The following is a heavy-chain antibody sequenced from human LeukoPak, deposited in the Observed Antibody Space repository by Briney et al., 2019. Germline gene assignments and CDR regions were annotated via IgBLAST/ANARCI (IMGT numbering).Heavy chain of an antibody. CDR1: GFTFSSYG. Sequence: GGSLRLSCAGSGFTFSSYGMSWFRQAPGRGLEWISGISSSGGSTDSADSVRGRFTISRDNSRSTLSLHMTSLRTEDTAVYYCARTLYSTGWYFDLWGRGTLVTVSS. CDR2: ISSSGGST. J-gene: IGHJ2*01. D-gene: IGHD2-8*02. V-gene: IGHV3-23*01. CDR3: ARTLYSTGWYFDL.